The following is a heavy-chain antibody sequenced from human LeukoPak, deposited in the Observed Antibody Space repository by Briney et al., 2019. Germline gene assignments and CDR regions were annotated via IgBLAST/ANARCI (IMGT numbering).Heavy chain of an antibody. CDR1: GFTVSSNY. D-gene: IGHD3-3*01. CDR2: IYSGGST. CDR3: ARGKSFWSGLYYFDY. J-gene: IGHJ4*02. V-gene: IGHV3-53*01. Sequence: PGGSLRLSCAASGFTVSSNYMSWVRQAPRKGLEWVSVIYSGGSTYYADSVKGRFTISRDNSKNTLYLQMNSLRAEDTAVYYCARGKSFWSGLYYFDYWGQGTLVTVSS.